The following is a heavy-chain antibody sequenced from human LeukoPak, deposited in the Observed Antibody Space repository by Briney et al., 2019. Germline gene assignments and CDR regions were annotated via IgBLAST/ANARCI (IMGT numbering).Heavy chain of an antibody. J-gene: IGHJ3*02. CDR1: GGSISSYY. V-gene: IGHV4-59*01. D-gene: IGHD5-18*01. CDR2: IYYSGST. CDR3: AREYSYGYDAFDI. Sequence: SETLSLTCTVSGGSISSYYWSWIRQPPGKGLEWIGYIYYSGSTNYNTSLKSRVTISVDTSKNQISLKLSSVTAADTAVYYCAREYSYGYDAFDIWGQGTMVTVSS.